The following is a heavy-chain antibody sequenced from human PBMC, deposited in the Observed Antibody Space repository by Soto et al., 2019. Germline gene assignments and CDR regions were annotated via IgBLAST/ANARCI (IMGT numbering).Heavy chain of an antibody. CDR1: GFSLSTSDVG. J-gene: IGHJ4*02. V-gene: IGHV2-5*02. D-gene: IGHD6-6*01. Sequence: SGPTLVNPTQTLTLTCTFSGFSLSTSDVGVGWIRQPPGKALEWLAIIYWDDDKRYSPSLKSRLTITKDTSKNQVVLTVTNMDPVDTATYYCAHSKYSRSSFDYWGQGXLVTVYS. CDR2: IYWDDDK. CDR3: AHSKYSRSSFDY.